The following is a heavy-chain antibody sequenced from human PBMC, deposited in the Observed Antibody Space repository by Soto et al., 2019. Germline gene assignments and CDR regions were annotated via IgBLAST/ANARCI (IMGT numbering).Heavy chain of an antibody. V-gene: IGHV4-34*01. CDR2: INHSGST. D-gene: IGHD3-3*01. CDR1: GGSFSGYY. J-gene: IGHJ5*02. CDR3: ARKSRGYYDFWSGYLHNWFDP. Sequence: SETLSLTCAVYGGSFSGYYWSWIRQPPGKGLEWIGEINHSGSTNYNPSLKSRVTISVDTSKNQFSLKLSSVTAADTAVYYCARKSRGYYDFWSGYLHNWFDPWGQGTLVTVSS.